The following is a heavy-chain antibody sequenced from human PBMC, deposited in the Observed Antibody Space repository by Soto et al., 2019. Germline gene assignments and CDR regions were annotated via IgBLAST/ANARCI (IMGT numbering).Heavy chain of an antibody. V-gene: IGHV4-30-4*01. J-gene: IGHJ4*02. D-gene: IGHD4-17*01. CDR1: GGSISSGDYY. Sequence: QVQLQESGPGLVKPSQTLSLTCTVSGGSISSGDYYWSWIRQPPGKGLEWIGYIYYSGSTYYNPSLKSRVTISVDTSKNQFSLKLSSVTAADTAVYYCARGYYGDYVYLGPIDYWGQGTLVTVSS. CDR2: IYYSGST. CDR3: ARGYYGDYVYLGPIDY.